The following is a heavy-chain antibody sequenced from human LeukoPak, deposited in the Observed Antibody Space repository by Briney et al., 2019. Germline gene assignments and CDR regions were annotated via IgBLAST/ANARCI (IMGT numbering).Heavy chain of an antibody. Sequence: ASVKVSCKASGYTFTIYYMHWVRQAPGQGLEWMGIINPSGGSTSYAQKFQGRVTMTRDTSTSTVYMELSSLRSEDTAVYYCARDRDYYDSSGYYRDAFDIWGQGTMVTVSS. D-gene: IGHD3-22*01. CDR3: ARDRDYYDSSGYYRDAFDI. J-gene: IGHJ3*02. V-gene: IGHV1-46*01. CDR2: INPSGGST. CDR1: GYTFTIYY.